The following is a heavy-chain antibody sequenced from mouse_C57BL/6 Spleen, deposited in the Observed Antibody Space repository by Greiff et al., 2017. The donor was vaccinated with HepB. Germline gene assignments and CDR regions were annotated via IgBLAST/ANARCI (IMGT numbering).Heavy chain of an antibody. D-gene: IGHD1-1*01. Sequence: VKLQQPGAELVRPGSSVKLSCKASGYTFTSYWMHWVKQRPIQGLEWIGNIDPSDSETHYNQKFKDKATLTVDKSSSTAYMQLSSLTSEDSAVYYCARAGDYYACYFDYWGQGTTLTVSS. CDR2: IDPSDSET. CDR3: ARAGDYYACYFDY. V-gene: IGHV1-52*01. J-gene: IGHJ2*01. CDR1: GYTFTSYW.